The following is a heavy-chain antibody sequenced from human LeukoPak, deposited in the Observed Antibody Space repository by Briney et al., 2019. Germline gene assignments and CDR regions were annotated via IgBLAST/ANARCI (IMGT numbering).Heavy chain of an antibody. Sequence: GSLRLSCAASGFTFSIAWMTWVRQAPGKGLEWVGRIKSKRDGGSMDYAAPVKGRFTISRDGSKDMLYLQMNSLKIEDAAVYYCTTVGSAWNFDYWGQGTLVTVSS. CDR2: IKSKRDGGSM. D-gene: IGHD6-25*01. CDR3: TTVGSAWNFDY. CDR1: GFTFSIAW. J-gene: IGHJ4*02. V-gene: IGHV3-15*01.